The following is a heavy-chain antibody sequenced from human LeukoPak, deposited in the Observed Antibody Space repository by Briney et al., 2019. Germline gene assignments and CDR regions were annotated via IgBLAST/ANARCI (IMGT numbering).Heavy chain of an antibody. V-gene: IGHV4-59*11. CDR1: GGSISSHY. Sequence: SETLSLTCTVSGGSISSHYRSWIRQSPGKGLEWIGYIYNSGSTKYNPSLKSRVTISVDTSKKQFSLKLSSVTAADTAVYYCARDSGYDRYNWFDPWGQGTLVTVSS. D-gene: IGHD5-12*01. CDR2: IYNSGST. J-gene: IGHJ5*02. CDR3: ARDSGYDRYNWFDP.